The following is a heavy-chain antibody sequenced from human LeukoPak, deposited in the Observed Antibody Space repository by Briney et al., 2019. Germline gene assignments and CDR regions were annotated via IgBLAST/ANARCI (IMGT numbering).Heavy chain of an antibody. V-gene: IGHV1-2*02. Sequence: FTASGSTFTGYYIHWVRRAPGQGLEWMGWINPNNGGTNYAQKFHGRVTMTRDTSISTAYMELSRLRSDDTAVYYCARGYCSGGTCYHLDYWGQGTLVTVSS. CDR3: ARGYCSGGTCYHLDY. CDR2: INPNNGGT. CDR1: GSTFTGYY. J-gene: IGHJ4*02. D-gene: IGHD2-15*01.